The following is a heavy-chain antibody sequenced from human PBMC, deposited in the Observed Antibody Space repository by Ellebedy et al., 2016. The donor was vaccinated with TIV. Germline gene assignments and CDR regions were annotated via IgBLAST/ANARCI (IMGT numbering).Heavy chain of an antibody. CDR3: AKGSLLTAYATDDFDY. Sequence: PGGSLRLSCAASGFTFSSYAMHWVRQAPGKGLEWVANINQDGSKKYYVDSVKGRFAISRDNAENSLYLQMNSLRAEDTAVYYCAKGSLLTAYATDDFDYWGQGILVTVSS. J-gene: IGHJ4*02. CDR2: INQDGSKK. V-gene: IGHV3-7*01. CDR1: GFTFSSYA. D-gene: IGHD3-9*01.